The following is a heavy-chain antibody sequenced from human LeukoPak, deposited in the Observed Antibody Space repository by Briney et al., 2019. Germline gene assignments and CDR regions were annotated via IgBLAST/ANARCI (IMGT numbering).Heavy chain of an antibody. V-gene: IGHV4-30-4*01. Sequence: PSETLSLTCTVSGGSISSGDYYWSWIRQPPGKGLERIAYMYYSGSTYYNPSLKSRVTMSADTSKNQLPLKLSSVTAADTAVYYCARPYYYDSRIDPWGQGILVTVSS. D-gene: IGHD3-22*01. CDR1: GGSISSGDYY. CDR2: MYYSGST. J-gene: IGHJ5*02. CDR3: ARPYYYDSRIDP.